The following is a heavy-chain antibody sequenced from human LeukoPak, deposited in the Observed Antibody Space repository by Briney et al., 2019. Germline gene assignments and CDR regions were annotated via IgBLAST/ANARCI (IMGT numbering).Heavy chain of an antibody. Sequence: GGSLRLSCAASGFTFSSYEMNWVRQAPGKGLGWVSYISSSGSTIYYADSVKGRFTSSRDNAKNSGYLEMNSLGAEDTAVYYCATNLIGAGEYFQQWGQGTLVTVSS. CDR2: ISSSGSTI. V-gene: IGHV3-48*03. CDR3: ATNLIGAGEYFQQ. J-gene: IGHJ1*01. D-gene: IGHD2/OR15-2a*01. CDR1: GFTFSSYE.